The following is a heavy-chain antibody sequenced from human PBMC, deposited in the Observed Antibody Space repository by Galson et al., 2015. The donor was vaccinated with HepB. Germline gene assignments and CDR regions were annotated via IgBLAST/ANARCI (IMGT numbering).Heavy chain of an antibody. J-gene: IGHJ4*02. Sequence: SLRLSCAASGFTFSSYGMHWVRQAPDKGLEWVAVIWYDGSNKYYAGSVKGRFTISRDNSKNTLYLQMNSLRAEDTAVYYCATLTGGNSYSSSWDGIFDYWGQGALVTVSS. CDR3: ATLTGGNSYSSSWDGIFDY. CDR1: GFTFSSYG. V-gene: IGHV3-33*01. D-gene: IGHD6-13*01. CDR2: IWYDGSNK.